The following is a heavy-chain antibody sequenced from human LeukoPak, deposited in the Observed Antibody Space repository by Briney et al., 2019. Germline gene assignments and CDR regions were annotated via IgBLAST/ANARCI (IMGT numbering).Heavy chain of an antibody. V-gene: IGHV1-2*02. D-gene: IGHD3-9*01. CDR2: INPNSGGT. J-gene: IGHJ6*02. CDR3: ARAHLVYYDILTGPPVYGMDV. CDR1: GYTFTGYY. Sequence: ASVKVSCKASGYTFTGYYMHWVRQAPGQGLEWMGWINPNSGGTNYAQKFQGRVTMTRDTSISTAYMELSRLRSDDTAVYYCARAHLVYYDILTGPPVYGMDVWGQGTTVTVSS.